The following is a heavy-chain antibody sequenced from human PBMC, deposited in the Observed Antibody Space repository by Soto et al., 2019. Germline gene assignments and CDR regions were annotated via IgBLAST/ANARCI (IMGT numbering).Heavy chain of an antibody. CDR2: IYYSGST. J-gene: IGHJ4*02. CDR1: GGSISSGVST. CDR3: AREPLT. Sequence: QVQLQESGPGLVKLYQPLSLTCTFSGGSISSGVSTWNGIRQHPGKGLEWIGYIYYSGSTYYNPSLKSRVTISVDTSKNQFSLKLSSVTAADTAVYYCAREPLTWGQGTLVTVSS. V-gene: IGHV4-31*03.